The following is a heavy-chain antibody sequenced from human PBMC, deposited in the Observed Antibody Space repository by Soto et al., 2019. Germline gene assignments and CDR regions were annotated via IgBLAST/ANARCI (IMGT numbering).Heavy chain of an antibody. CDR2: INAGNGNT. Sequence: GVSVKVSCKASGYTFTSYAMHWVRQAPGQRLEWMGWINAGNGNTKYSQKFQGRVTITRDTSASTAYMELSSLRSEDTAVYYCARDIVVVVAATRPNWYFDLWGRGTLVTVSS. CDR3: ARDIVVVVAATRPNWYFDL. J-gene: IGHJ2*01. D-gene: IGHD2-15*01. V-gene: IGHV1-3*01. CDR1: GYTFTSYA.